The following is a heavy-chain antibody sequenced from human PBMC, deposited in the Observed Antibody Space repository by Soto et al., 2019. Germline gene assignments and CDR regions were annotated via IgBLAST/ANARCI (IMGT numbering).Heavy chain of an antibody. CDR1: GYTFTNYY. V-gene: IGHV1-46*01. Sequence: QVLLVQSGAEVKKPGASVKVSCKASGYTFTNYYMHWIRQAPGQGLEWVGTINPRGAGTTYAQTFQGRDTMTRDTSTATVYMELSSLTSEDTAVYYCARDDEGWYGPADYWGQGTLVTVSS. CDR2: INPRGAGT. CDR3: ARDDEGWYGPADY. D-gene: IGHD6-19*01. J-gene: IGHJ4*02.